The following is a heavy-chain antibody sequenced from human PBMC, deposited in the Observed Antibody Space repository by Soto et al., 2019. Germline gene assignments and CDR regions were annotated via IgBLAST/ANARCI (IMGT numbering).Heavy chain of an antibody. CDR2: IYPGDSDT. J-gene: IGHJ6*02. CDR1: GYSFTSYW. D-gene: IGHD2-21*02. CDR3: ARRTAFGGNSRYYYYVIDV. V-gene: IGHV5-51*01. Sequence: PGESLKISCKGSGYSFTSYWIGWVRQMPGKGLEWMGIIYPGDSDTRYSPSFQGQVTISADKSISTAYLQWSSLKASDTAMYYCARRTAFGGNSRYYYYVIDVWGQGTTVTVSS.